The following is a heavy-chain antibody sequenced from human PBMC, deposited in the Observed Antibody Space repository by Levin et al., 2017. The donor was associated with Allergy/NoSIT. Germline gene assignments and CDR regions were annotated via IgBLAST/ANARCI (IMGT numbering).Heavy chain of an antibody. CDR2: IWHDGSNK. Sequence: GGSLRLSCAASGFTFSSYGMHWVRQAPGKGLEWVALIWHDGSNKYYADSVKGRFTISRDNSKNTLYLQMNSLRAEDTAVYYCARENDILTGYQYYYYYMDVWGKGTTVTVSS. J-gene: IGHJ6*03. D-gene: IGHD3-9*01. CDR1: GFTFSSYG. V-gene: IGHV3-33*01. CDR3: ARENDILTGYQYYYYYMDV.